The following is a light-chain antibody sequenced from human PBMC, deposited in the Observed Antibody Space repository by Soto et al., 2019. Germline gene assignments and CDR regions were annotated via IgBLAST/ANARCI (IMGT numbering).Light chain of an antibody. J-gene: IGLJ2*01. CDR1: SSDVGGYNY. CDR3: SSYTSSSTPVV. V-gene: IGLV2-14*01. Sequence: QPSSVSGSPGQSITISCTGTSSDVGGYNYVSGYQQHPGKAPKLMIYEVSNRPSGVSNRFSGSKSGNTASLTISGLQAEDEADYYCSSYTSSSTPVVFGGGTKLTVL. CDR2: EVS.